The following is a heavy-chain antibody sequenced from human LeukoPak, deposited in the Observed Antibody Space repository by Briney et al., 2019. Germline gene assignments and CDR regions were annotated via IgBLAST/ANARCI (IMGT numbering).Heavy chain of an antibody. V-gene: IGHV3-7*01. Sequence: GGSPRLSCAASGFTFSSYWMSWVRQAPGKGLEWVANIKQDGSEKYYVDSVKGRFTISRDNAKNSLYLQMNSLRAEDTAVYYCARRIVVVPAAMRSNAFDIWGQGTMVTVSS. CDR3: ARRIVVVPAAMRSNAFDI. CDR1: GFTFSSYW. CDR2: IKQDGSEK. J-gene: IGHJ3*02. D-gene: IGHD2-2*01.